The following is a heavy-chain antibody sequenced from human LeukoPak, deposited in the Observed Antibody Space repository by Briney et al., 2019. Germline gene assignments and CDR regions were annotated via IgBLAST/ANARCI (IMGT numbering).Heavy chain of an antibody. CDR3: AKGYCSSTSCYKD. J-gene: IGHJ4*02. V-gene: IGHV3-30*02. D-gene: IGHD2-2*02. Sequence: PGGSLRLSCAASGFTFSSCGMHWVRQAPGKGLEWVAFIRYDGSNKYYADPVKGRFTISRDNSKNTLYLQTNSLRAEDTAVYYCAKGYCSSTSCYKDWGQGTLVTVSS. CDR1: GFTFSSCG. CDR2: IRYDGSNK.